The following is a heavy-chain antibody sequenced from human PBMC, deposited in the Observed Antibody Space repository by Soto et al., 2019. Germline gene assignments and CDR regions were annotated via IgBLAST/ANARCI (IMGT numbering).Heavy chain of an antibody. V-gene: IGHV4-34*01. CDR2: INHSGST. CDR1: GGSFSGYY. Sequence: QVHLQQWGAGLLKPSETLSLTCAVYGGSFSGYYWSWIRQPPGKGLEWIGEINHSGSTNFNPSLKLRVTISVETSKNQFSLKLSSVTAADTAVYYCATHLKTTVTTYWYFDLWGRGTLVTVSS. D-gene: IGHD4-17*01. CDR3: ATHLKTTVTTYWYFDL. J-gene: IGHJ2*01.